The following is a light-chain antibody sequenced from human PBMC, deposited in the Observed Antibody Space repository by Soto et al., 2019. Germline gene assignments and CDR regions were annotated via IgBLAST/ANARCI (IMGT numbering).Light chain of an antibody. J-gene: IGLJ1*01. CDR1: SGDIGSYNR. V-gene: IGLV2-14*01. Sequence: LTQPASVSGSPGQSITISCTGTSGDIGSYNRVSWYQQHPGKAPKLIIYEVTDRPSGVSNRFSGSKSGNTASLTISGLQAEDEAEYYCSSYTNINTRACVFGTGTKSPS. CDR3: SSYTNINTRACV. CDR2: EVT.